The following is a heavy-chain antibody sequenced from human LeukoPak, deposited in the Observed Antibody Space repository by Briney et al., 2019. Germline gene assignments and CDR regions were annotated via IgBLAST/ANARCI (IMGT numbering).Heavy chain of an antibody. Sequence: ASVKVSCKASGYTFTSYYMHWVRQAPGQGLEWMGIINPSGGSTSYAQKFQGRVTMTRDMSTSTAYMELRSLRSDDTAVYYCARDGPYNWNDVRWFDPWGQGTLVTVSS. CDR1: GYTFTSYY. CDR3: ARDGPYNWNDVRWFDP. CDR2: INPSGGST. J-gene: IGHJ5*02. D-gene: IGHD1-1*01. V-gene: IGHV1-46*01.